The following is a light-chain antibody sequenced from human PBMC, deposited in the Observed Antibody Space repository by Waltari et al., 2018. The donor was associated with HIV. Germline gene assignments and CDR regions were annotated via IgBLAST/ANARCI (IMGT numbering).Light chain of an antibody. CDR1: TPNIGNNY. V-gene: IGLV1-51*01. CDR3: GTWDSSLSAVV. CDR2: DNN. Sequence: QSVLTQPPSVSAAPGQKVTIPCSGSTPNIGNNYVSWYQQLPGTAPKLLISDNNKRPSGIPDRFSGSKSGTSATLGITGLQTGDEADYYCGTWDSSLSAVVFGGGTKLTVL. J-gene: IGLJ2*01.